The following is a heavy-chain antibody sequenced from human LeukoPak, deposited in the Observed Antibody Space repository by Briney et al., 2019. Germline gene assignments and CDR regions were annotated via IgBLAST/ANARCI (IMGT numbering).Heavy chain of an antibody. CDR2: IYTSGST. CDR3: ARVSPSGVWDV. Sequence: PSETLSLTCTVSGGSISSSSYYWSWIRQPAGKGLEWIGRIYTSGSTNYNPSLNSRVTISMDTSKNQFSLSLSSVTAADTAVYYCARVSPSGVWDVWGQGTTVTVSS. CDR1: GGSISSSSYY. D-gene: IGHD3-10*01. J-gene: IGHJ6*02. V-gene: IGHV4-61*02.